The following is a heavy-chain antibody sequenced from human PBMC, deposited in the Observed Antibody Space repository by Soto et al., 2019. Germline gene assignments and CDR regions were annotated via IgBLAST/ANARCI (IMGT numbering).Heavy chain of an antibody. CDR1: GGSISGYY. CDR2: LYTMGST. D-gene: IGHD3-10*01. CDR3: ARVRDYGLGTNRHYYGMDV. V-gene: IGHV4-4*07. J-gene: IGHJ6*02. Sequence: QVQLQESGPGLVKSSETPSLTCTVSGGSISGYYWSWIRQPAGKGLEWIGRLYTMGSTNYNPSLQSRVTMSVDTSKNEFSLKVSSVTAADTAVYFCARVRDYGLGTNRHYYGMDVWGQGTTVTVSS.